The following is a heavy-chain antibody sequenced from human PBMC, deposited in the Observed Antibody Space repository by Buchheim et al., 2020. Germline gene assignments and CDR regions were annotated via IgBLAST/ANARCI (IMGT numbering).Heavy chain of an antibody. CDR2: IYYSGST. CDR3: ARPNWNYGRRYYYYGMDV. V-gene: IGHV4-39*01. D-gene: IGHD1-7*01. CDR1: GGSISSSSYY. J-gene: IGHJ6*02. Sequence: QLQLQESGPGLVKPSETLSLTCTVSGGSISSSSYYWGWIRQPPGKGLEWIGSIYYSGSTYYNPSLKSRVTISVDTSKNQFSLKLSSVTAADTAVYYCARPNWNYGRRYYYYGMDVWGQGTT.